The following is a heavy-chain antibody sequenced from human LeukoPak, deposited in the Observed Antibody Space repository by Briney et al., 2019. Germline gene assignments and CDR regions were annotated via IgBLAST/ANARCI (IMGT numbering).Heavy chain of an antibody. CDR1: GFTFSSYS. CDR3: ARIRPAAMPDDYYYGMDV. V-gene: IGHV3-21*01. CDR2: ISSSSSYI. J-gene: IGHJ6*02. D-gene: IGHD2-2*01. Sequence: GGSLRLSCAASGFTFSSYSMNWVRQAPGKGLEWVSSISSSSSYIYYADSVKGRFTISRDNAKNSLYLQMNSLRAEDTAVYYCARIRPAAMPDDYYYGMDVWGQGTTVTVSS.